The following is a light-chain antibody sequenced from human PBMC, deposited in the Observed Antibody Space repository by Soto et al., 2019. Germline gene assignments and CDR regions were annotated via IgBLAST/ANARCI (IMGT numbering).Light chain of an antibody. V-gene: IGLV2-11*01. CDR3: CSYAGSYTNV. CDR1: SSDVGGYNF. CDR2: DVS. J-gene: IGLJ1*01. Sequence: QSALTQPRSVSGSPGQSVTISCTGTSSDVGGYNFLSWYQQHPGKAPKLMIYDVSKRPSGVPDRFSGSKSGNTASLTISGLQAEDEADYYCCSYAGSYTNVFGTGTKLTVL.